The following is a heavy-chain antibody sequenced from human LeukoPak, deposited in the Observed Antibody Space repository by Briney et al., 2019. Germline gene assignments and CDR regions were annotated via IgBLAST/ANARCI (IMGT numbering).Heavy chain of an antibody. CDR2: VNHRGST. J-gene: IGHJ4*02. CDR3: ASSVGSTDY. V-gene: IGHV4-34*01. Sequence: SETLSLTCAVYGESLSKYYWTWIRQSPGKGLEWIGEVNHRGSTNLNPSLKSRVTLSVDTSKHQFSLKLTSVTAADAAVYYCASSVGSTDYWGQGALVTVSS. CDR1: GESLSKYY. D-gene: IGHD1-26*01.